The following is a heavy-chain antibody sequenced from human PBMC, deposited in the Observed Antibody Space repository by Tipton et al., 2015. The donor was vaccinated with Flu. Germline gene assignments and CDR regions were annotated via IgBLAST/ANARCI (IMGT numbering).Heavy chain of an antibody. CDR1: GGSISSSSYY. J-gene: IGHJ6*03. Sequence: TLSLTCTVSGGSISSSSYYWGWIRQPPGKGLEWIGSIYYSGSTYYNPSLKSRVTISVDTSKNQFSLKLSSVTAADTAVYYCARVKYYYYYMDVWGKGTTVTVSS. CDR2: IYYSGST. CDR3: ARVKYYYYYMDV. V-gene: IGHV4-39*01.